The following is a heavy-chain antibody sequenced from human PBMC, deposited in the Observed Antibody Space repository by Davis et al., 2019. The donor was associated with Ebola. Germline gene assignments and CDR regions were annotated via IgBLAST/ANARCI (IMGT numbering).Heavy chain of an antibody. J-gene: IGHJ6*02. D-gene: IGHD3-3*01. V-gene: IGHV3-21*01. CDR3: ARGRITIFGVVEVDYYYYGMDV. CDR1: GFTFNNHP. CDR2: ITASGDNT. Sequence: PGGSLRLSCAGSGFTFNNHPMNWARQAPGEGLEWVGVITASGDNTYYADSVKGRFTISRDNAKNSLYLQMNSLRAEDTAVYYCARGRITIFGVVEVDYYYYGMDVWGQGTTVTVSS.